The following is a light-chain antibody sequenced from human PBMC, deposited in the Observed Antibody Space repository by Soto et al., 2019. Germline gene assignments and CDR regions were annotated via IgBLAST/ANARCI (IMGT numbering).Light chain of an antibody. Sequence: QSALTQPASVSGSPGQSITISCSGTSSDIGLYNYVSWYQQHPGKAPKLMIYDVSNRPSGISTRFSGSKSGNTASLTISGLQAEDEADYYCTSYTNSPSYVFGTGTEVTVL. J-gene: IGLJ1*01. V-gene: IGLV2-14*01. CDR2: DVS. CDR3: TSYTNSPSYV. CDR1: SSDIGLYNY.